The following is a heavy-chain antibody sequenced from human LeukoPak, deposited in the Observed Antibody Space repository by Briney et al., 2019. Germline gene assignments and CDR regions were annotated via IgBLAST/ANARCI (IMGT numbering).Heavy chain of an antibody. Sequence: GGSQTLSCAASGFSFNNNAMHWVRQAPGKGLERLAAISYDGSTRKYADSVKGRFTISRDNSKKSLSLQMNSLRGEDTAVYYCARDTAQSLSLYAVVDFWGQGTVVTVFS. CDR1: GFSFNNNA. CDR2: ISYDGSTR. V-gene: IGHV3-30-3*01. J-gene: IGHJ4*02. CDR3: ARDTAQSLSLYAVVDF. D-gene: IGHD2-2*01.